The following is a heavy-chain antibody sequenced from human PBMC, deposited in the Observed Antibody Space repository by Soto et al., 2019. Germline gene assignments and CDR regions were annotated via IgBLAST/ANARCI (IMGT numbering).Heavy chain of an antibody. CDR1: GFTFSSYS. D-gene: IGHD6-13*01. V-gene: IGHV3-48*01. Sequence: GALILSCAAYGFTFSSYSMNWVRQAPGKGLEWVSYISSSSSTIYYADSVKGRFTISRDNAKNSLYLQMNSLRAEDTAVYYCARHPERIAQIGWFDPWGQGTLVTVSS. CDR3: ARHPERIAQIGWFDP. CDR2: ISSSSSTI. J-gene: IGHJ5*02.